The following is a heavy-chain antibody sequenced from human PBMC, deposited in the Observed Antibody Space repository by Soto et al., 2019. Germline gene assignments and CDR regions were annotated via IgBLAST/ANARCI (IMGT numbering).Heavy chain of an antibody. Sequence: GASVKVSVTPSVYTFTGNYIQRLRQDPEQGPEWGGEIGPESGATRYAQKFQGRVTMTRDTCITTVYMELRNLSPNATAVYDCGRGRSGQFVFFYWGQGTTVTVSS. V-gene: IGHV1-2*02. CDR2: IGPESGAT. J-gene: IGHJ6*02. CDR3: GRGRSGQFVFFY. CDR1: VYTFTGNY. D-gene: IGHD1-26*01.